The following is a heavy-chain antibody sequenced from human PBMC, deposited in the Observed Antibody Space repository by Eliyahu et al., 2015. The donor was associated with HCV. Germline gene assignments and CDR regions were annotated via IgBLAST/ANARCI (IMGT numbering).Heavy chain of an antibody. CDR1: QS. Sequence: QSMNWVRQAPGKGLEWVSSISSSSSYKYYADSVKGRFTISRDNAKNSLYLQMNSLRAEDTAVYYCARGGVAAAGTDAFDIWGQG. CDR3: ARGGVAAAGTDAFDI. CDR2: ISSSSSYK. J-gene: IGHJ3*02. V-gene: IGHV3-21*01. D-gene: IGHD6-13*01.